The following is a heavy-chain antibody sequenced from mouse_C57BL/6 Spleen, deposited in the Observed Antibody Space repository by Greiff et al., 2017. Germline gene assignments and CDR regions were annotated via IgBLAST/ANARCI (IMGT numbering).Heavy chain of an antibody. CDR1: GYSFTGYY. CDR3: ARGNEGDFDV. J-gene: IGHJ1*03. CDR2: INPSTGGT. Sequence: VQLQQSGPELVKPGASVKISCKASGYSFTGYYMNWVKQSPEKSLEWIGEINPSTGGTTYNQKFKAKATLTVDQSSSTAYMQLMSLTSEDAVVYYGARGNEGDFDVWGTGTTVTVSA. V-gene: IGHV1-42*01.